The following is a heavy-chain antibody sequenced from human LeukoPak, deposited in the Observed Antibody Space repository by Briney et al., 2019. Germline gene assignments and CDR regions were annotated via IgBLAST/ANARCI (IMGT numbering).Heavy chain of an antibody. D-gene: IGHD3-10*01. Sequence: GGSLRLSCAASGFTFDDYAMHWVRQAPGKGLEWVSGISWNSGSIGYADSVKGRFTISRDNAKNSLYLQMNSLRAEDTAVYYCARDGVLWFGELLIWGQGTLVTVSS. CDR2: ISWNSGSI. V-gene: IGHV3-9*01. CDR3: ARDGVLWFGELLI. CDR1: GFTFDDYA. J-gene: IGHJ4*02.